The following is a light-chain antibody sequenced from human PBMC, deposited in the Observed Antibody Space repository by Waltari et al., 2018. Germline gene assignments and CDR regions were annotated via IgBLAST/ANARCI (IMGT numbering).Light chain of an antibody. V-gene: IGLV1-40*02. CDR3: QSFDTSLSHGVV. Sequence: QSILTQPPSVSGAPGPRVTISSTGSSSNFGAGHAVHRHQEFPGTGPKLLIYGNNNRPSGVPDRFSGSKSGTSASLTITGLQAEDEADYYCQSFDTSLSHGVVFGGGTKVTVL. J-gene: IGLJ3*02. CDR2: GNN. CDR1: SSNFGAGHA.